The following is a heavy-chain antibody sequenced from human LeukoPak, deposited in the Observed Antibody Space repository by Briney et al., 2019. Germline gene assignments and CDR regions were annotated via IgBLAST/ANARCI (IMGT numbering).Heavy chain of an antibody. J-gene: IGHJ6*02. V-gene: IGHV1-69*04. CDR1: GGTFSSYA. Sequence: SVKVSCKASGGTFSSYAISWVRQAPGQGLEWMGRIIPILGIANYAHKFQGRVTITADTSTSTANMELSNLRSEDTAVYSCAREEEIRYFGHYGMDVWGQGTTVTVSS. CDR3: AREEEIRYFGHYGMDV. D-gene: IGHD3-9*01. CDR2: IIPILGIA.